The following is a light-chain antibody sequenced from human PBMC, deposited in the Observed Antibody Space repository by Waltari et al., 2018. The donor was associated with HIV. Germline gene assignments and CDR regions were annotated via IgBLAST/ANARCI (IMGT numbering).Light chain of an antibody. V-gene: IGLV2-8*01. Sequence: QSALTQPPSASGSPGQSVTISCPGTSRDVGRYDYVPWYQQHPGKAPKLLIYEVNKRPSGVPDRFSGSKSGNTASLTVSGLQAEDEAEYYCTSYAGINPVAFGGGTNLTVL. CDR2: EVN. CDR1: SRDVGRYDY. J-gene: IGLJ2*01. CDR3: TSYAGINPVA.